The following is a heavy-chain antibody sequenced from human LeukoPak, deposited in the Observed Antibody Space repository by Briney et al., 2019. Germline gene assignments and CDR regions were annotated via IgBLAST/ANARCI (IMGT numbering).Heavy chain of an antibody. D-gene: IGHD2-2*01. V-gene: IGHV3-21*01. J-gene: IGHJ4*02. CDR3: AREGDIVVVPAADY. CDR2: ISSSSSYI. CDR1: GFTFSSYS. Sequence: GGSLRLSCTASGFTFSSYSMNWVRQAPGKGLEWVSSISSSSSYIYYADSVKGRFTISRDNAKNSLYLQMNSLRAEDTAVYYCAREGDIVVVPAADYWGQGTLVTVSS.